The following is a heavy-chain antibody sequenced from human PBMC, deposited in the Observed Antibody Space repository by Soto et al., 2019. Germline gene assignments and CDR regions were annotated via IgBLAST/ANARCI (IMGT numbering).Heavy chain of an antibody. CDR3: ATDAPYYCCFEV. CDR1: GXSVTNRDYY. Sequence: TLSLRGTVSGXSVTNRDYYWNWIRQSPGKGLEWISSIDYSGNTYYNPSLKSRVVISADTSKNLFSLKLRSVNAEDTALYFCATDAPYYCCFEVWGQGTPVSV. V-gene: IGHV4-30-4*01. CDR2: IDYSGNT. J-gene: IGHJ6*02.